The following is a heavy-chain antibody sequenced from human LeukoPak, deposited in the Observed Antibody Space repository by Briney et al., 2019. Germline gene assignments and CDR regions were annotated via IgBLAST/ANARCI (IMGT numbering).Heavy chain of an antibody. CDR3: AREERQPLHPGFDY. Sequence: PGGSLRLSCAASGFTFSSYSINWVRQAPGKGLEWVSYIGSSSSTIYYADSVKGRFTISRDNGKNSAYLQMNSLRDEDTAVYYCAREERQPLHPGFDYWGQGTLVTVSS. CDR1: GFTFSSYS. D-gene: IGHD1-26*01. V-gene: IGHV3-48*02. J-gene: IGHJ4*02. CDR2: IGSSSSTI.